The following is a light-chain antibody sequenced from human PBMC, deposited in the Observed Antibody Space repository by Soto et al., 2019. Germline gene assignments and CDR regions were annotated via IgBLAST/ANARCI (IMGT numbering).Light chain of an antibody. V-gene: IGLV1-40*01. CDR3: QSYDSSLSGSV. Sequence: QSVLTQPPSVSGALGQRVTISCTGSSSNIRAGYDVHWYQQLPGTAPKLLIYGNSNRPSGVPDRFSGSKSGTSASLAITGLQAEDEADYYCQSYDSSLSGSVFGGGTKVTVL. J-gene: IGLJ3*02. CDR1: SSNIRAGYD. CDR2: GNS.